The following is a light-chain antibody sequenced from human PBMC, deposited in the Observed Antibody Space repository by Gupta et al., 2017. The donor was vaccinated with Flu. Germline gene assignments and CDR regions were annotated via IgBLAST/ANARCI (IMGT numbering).Light chain of an antibody. CDR3: PEYNRYSWT. Sequence: QKPGKPPKLLIYMASTLETGVPSRFAGSGSGTEFTLTISSLQPDDFATYYCPEYNRYSWTFVQGTKGEIK. J-gene: IGKJ1*01. CDR2: MAS. V-gene: IGKV1-5*03.